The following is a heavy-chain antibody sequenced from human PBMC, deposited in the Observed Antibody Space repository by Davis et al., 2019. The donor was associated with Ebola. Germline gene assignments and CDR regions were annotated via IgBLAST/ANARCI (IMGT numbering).Heavy chain of an antibody. D-gene: IGHD6-13*01. V-gene: IGHV1-8*01. Sequence: VSVKVSCKASGYTFTSYDINWVRQATGQGLEWMGWMNPNSGNTGYAQKFQGRVTMTRNTSISTAYMELSSLRSEDTAVYYCARCETAAGRKYYYYGMDVWGQGTTVTVSS. J-gene: IGHJ6*02. CDR2: MNPNSGNT. CDR1: GYTFTSYD. CDR3: ARCETAAGRKYYYYGMDV.